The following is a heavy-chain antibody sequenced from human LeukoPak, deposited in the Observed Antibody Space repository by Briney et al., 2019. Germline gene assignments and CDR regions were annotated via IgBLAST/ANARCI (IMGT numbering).Heavy chain of an antibody. CDR3: ATYRQVLFPFES. J-gene: IGHJ4*02. CDR1: GFTFSTFA. CDR2: IFPSGGEI. V-gene: IGHV3-23*01. Sequence: GGSLRLSCAASGFTFSTFAMIWVRQPPGKGLECVSSIFPSGGEIHYADSVRGRFTISRDNSKSTLSLQMNSLRAEDTAIYYCATYRQVLFPFESWGQGTLVTVSS. D-gene: IGHD2-8*02.